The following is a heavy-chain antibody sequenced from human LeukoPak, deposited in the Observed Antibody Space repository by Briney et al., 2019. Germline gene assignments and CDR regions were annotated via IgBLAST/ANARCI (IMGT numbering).Heavy chain of an antibody. CDR2: ISSSGSTI. CDR1: GFTFSNYE. Sequence: GGSLRLSCTASGFTFSNYEMNWVRQAPGKGLEWVSYISSSGSTIYYADSVKGRFTVSRDSAKSSLYLQMDSLKVEDTAVYYCARDREPDAFDIWGQGTMVTVSS. CDR3: ARDREPDAFDI. V-gene: IGHV3-48*03. D-gene: IGHD1-26*01. J-gene: IGHJ3*02.